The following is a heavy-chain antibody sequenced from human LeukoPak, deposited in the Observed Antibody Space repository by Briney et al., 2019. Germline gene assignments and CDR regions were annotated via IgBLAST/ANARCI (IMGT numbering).Heavy chain of an antibody. CDR1: GYVFTTSD. CDR3: TRAWDL. CDR2: MNPDSGDT. Sequence: ASVKVSCKASGYVFTTSDINWVRQATGQGLEWMGWMNPDSGDTGYAEKFQDRLTIVGDTSINTAYMELTNLKSEDTAVYYCTRAWDLWDQGTLVTVSS. J-gene: IGHJ5*02. V-gene: IGHV1-8*03.